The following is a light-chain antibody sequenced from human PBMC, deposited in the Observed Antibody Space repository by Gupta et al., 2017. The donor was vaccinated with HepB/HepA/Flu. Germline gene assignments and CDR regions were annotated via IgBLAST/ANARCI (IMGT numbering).Light chain of an antibody. CDR1: QSISSW. CDR2: KAS. V-gene: IGKV1-5*03. CDR3: QQYKSYSHFT. J-gene: IGKJ3*01. Sequence: DIQMTQSPSTLSASVGDRVTITCRASQSISSWLAWYKQKPGKAPKLLIYKASSLESGVPSRFSGSGSGKELTLTISSRQQDDFATYYCQQYKSYSHFTFGHGTKVDIK.